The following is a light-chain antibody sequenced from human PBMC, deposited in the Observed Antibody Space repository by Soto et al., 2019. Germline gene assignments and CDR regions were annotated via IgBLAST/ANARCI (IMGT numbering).Light chain of an antibody. CDR3: QQYDTSPLT. J-gene: IGKJ4*01. CDR1: QTITSAY. Sequence: EIVLTQSPATLSLSPGERATLSCGASQTITSAYLAWYQLRPGLAPRLLFYDASNRATGVPDRFSGSGSGTDFTLTISRLEPEDFAVYYCQQYDTSPLTFGGGTKVEIK. V-gene: IGKV3D-20*01. CDR2: DAS.